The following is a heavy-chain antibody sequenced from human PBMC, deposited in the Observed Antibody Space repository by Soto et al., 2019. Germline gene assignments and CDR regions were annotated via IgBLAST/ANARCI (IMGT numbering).Heavy chain of an antibody. CDR2: IIPIFGTT. CDR3: AKDAGADGYFGNWLDP. J-gene: IGHJ5*02. V-gene: IGHV1-69*15. Sequence: QVQLVQSGAEVKKPGSSVKVSCKASGDTFSNYAITWVRQAPGQGLEWVARIIPIFGTTNVAQKFQGRVTINADESTTTAYMELSALRSDDTAVYFCAKDAGADGYFGNWLDPWGQGTLVTVSS. CDR1: GDTFSNYA. D-gene: IGHD5-12*01.